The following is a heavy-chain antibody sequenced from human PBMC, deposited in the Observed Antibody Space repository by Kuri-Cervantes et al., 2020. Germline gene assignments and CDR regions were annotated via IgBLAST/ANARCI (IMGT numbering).Heavy chain of an antibody. CDR3: AKGSRITTHYYYYYGMDV. CDR2: ISGSGGST. V-gene: IGHV3-23*01. CDR1: GFTFSSYA. D-gene: IGHD3-3*01. Sequence: GESLKISCAASGFTFSSYAMSWVRQAPGKGLEWVPAISGSGGSTYYADSVKGRFTISRDNSKNTLYLQMNSLRAEDTAVYYCAKGSRITTHYYYYYGMDVWGQGTTVTVSS. J-gene: IGHJ6*02.